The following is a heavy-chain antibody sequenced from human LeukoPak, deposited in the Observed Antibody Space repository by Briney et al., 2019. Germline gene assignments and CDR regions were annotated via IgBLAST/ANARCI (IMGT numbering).Heavy chain of an antibody. Sequence: PGGSLRLSCAASGFTFDNYGINWVRQAPGKGLEWVSRIHWNGGRTGYADSVKGRFTISRDNSKNTLYLQMNSLRAEDTAVYYCAKEMEPVYYYGSGSYYNVSPFDYWGQGTLVTVSS. J-gene: IGHJ4*02. V-gene: IGHV3-20*04. CDR1: GFTFDNYG. D-gene: IGHD3-10*01. CDR3: AKEMEPVYYYGSGSYYNVSPFDY. CDR2: IHWNGGRT.